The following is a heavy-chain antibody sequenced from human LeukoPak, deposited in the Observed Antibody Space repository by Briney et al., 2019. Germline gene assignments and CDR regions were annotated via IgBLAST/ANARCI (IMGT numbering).Heavy chain of an antibody. CDR2: ISYDGSNK. J-gene: IGHJ4*02. CDR3: ARAVADYFDY. D-gene: IGHD6-19*01. CDR1: GFTFSSYG. Sequence: GGSLRLSCAASGFTFSSYGMHWVRQAPGKGLEWVAVISYDGSNKYYADSVKGRFTISRDNSKNTLCLQMNSLRAEDTAVYYCARAVADYFDYWGQGTLVTVSS. V-gene: IGHV3-30*03.